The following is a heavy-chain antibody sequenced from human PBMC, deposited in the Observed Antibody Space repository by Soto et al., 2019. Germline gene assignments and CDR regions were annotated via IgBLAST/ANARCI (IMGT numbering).Heavy chain of an antibody. CDR3: ASEQGYCSSISCYNWFDP. V-gene: IGHV4-61*01. Sequence: SLTCTVSGGSVSSGNYYWSWIRQPPGKGLDWIGYIYYGSSNYNPSLKSRVSISIDTSKNQFSLKLSSVTAADTAVYYCASEQGYCSSISCYNWFDPWGQGXLVTVYS. D-gene: IGHD2-2*01. CDR1: GGSVSSGNYY. CDR2: IYYGSS. J-gene: IGHJ5*02.